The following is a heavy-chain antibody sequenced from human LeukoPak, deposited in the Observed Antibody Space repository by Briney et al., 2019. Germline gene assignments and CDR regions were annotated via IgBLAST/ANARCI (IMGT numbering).Heavy chain of an antibody. V-gene: IGHV3-21*01. CDR2: VSSRSSYI. Sequence: PGGSLRLSCAASGFTFSSYGMNWVRQAPGKGLEWVSSVSSRSSYIYYAGSVKGRFTISRDNSKNTLYLQMNSLRAEDTAVYYCAKEGPAAMYYFDNWGQGTLVTVSS. D-gene: IGHD2-2*01. J-gene: IGHJ4*02. CDR3: AKEGPAAMYYFDN. CDR1: GFTFSSYG.